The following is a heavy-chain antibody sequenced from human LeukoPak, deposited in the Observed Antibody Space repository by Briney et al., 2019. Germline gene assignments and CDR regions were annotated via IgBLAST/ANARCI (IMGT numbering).Heavy chain of an antibody. CDR2: ISVSGGT. D-gene: IGHD5-24*01. V-gene: IGHV3-23*01. Sequence: GGSLRLSCAASGFTFSSYAMSWVRQAPGKGLEWVSGISVSGGTYYAASVKGRFTVSRDNFKDTVYLQMNSLRGEDTAVYYCAKGDGYNLGYSDYWGQGTLVTVSS. CDR3: AKGDGYNLGYSDY. CDR1: GFTFSSYA. J-gene: IGHJ4*02.